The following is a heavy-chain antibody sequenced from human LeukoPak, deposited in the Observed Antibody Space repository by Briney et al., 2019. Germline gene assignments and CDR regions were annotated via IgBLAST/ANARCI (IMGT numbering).Heavy chain of an antibody. D-gene: IGHD7-27*01. J-gene: IGHJ4*02. CDR1: GYSISNGYF. CDR2: IYHSGSI. CDR3: ARAIRTGLGIGSFDG. Sequence: SETLSLNCTVSGYSISNGYFWGWIRQPPGKGLECIGTIYHSGSIYYNPSLKGRVTISVDTSKNQISLKLNSLTAADTAVYYCARAIRTGLGIGSFDGWGQGTLVTVSS. V-gene: IGHV4-38-2*02.